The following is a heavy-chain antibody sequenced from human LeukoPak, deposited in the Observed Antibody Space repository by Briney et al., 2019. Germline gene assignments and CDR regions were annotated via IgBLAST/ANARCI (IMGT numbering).Heavy chain of an antibody. CDR3: ARLSGWYFLHAFDI. CDR2: INHSGST. CDR1: GGSFSGYY. V-gene: IGHV4-34*01. D-gene: IGHD6-19*01. J-gene: IGHJ3*02. Sequence: PSETLSLTCAVYGGSFSGYYWSWIRQPPGKGLEWIGEINHSGSTNYNPSLKSRVTISVDTSKNQFSLKLSSVTAADTAVHYCARLSGWYFLHAFDIWGQGTMVTVSS.